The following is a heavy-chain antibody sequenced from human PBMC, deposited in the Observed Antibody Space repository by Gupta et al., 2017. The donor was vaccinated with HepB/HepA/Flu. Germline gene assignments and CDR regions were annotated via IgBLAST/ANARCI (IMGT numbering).Heavy chain of an antibody. CDR3: ARDPGLPNGMDG. CDR1: GFTVSSDY. Sequence: EVQLVESGGGLVQPGGSLTLPCAAFGFTVSSDYMSWVRQAPGKGPEWVSVIYGGGNTYYADSVKGRFTISRDNSKNTLYLQMNSLRAEDTAVYYCARDPGLPNGMDGWGQGTAVTVSS. J-gene: IGHJ6*02. V-gene: IGHV3-66*01. D-gene: IGHD1-14*01. CDR2: IYGGGNT.